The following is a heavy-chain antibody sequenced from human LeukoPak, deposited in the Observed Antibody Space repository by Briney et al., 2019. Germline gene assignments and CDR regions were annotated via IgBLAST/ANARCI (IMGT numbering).Heavy chain of an antibody. CDR1: GYAFTGYY. Sequence: GASVKVSCKASGYAFTGYYIHWVRQAPGQGLEWMGRINPNSGGTNYAQKFQGRVTMTRDTSISTAYMDLSRLRSDDTAVYYCARDSARIPVAGVVWYFDLWGRGTLVTVSS. J-gene: IGHJ2*01. CDR2: INPNSGGT. D-gene: IGHD6-19*01. V-gene: IGHV1-2*06. CDR3: ARDSARIPVAGVVWYFDL.